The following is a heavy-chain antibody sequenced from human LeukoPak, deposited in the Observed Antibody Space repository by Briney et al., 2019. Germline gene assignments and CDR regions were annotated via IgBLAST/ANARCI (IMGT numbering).Heavy chain of an antibody. V-gene: IGHV1-2*02. Sequence: ASVKVSCKASGYTFTGYYMHWVRQAPGQGLEWMGWINPNSGGTNYAQKFQGRVTMTRDTSASTAYMELSSLRSEDTAVYYCARRTGYSYYDSSGYDYWGQGTLVTVSS. D-gene: IGHD3-22*01. J-gene: IGHJ4*02. CDR2: INPNSGGT. CDR1: GYTFTGYY. CDR3: ARRTGYSYYDSSGYDY.